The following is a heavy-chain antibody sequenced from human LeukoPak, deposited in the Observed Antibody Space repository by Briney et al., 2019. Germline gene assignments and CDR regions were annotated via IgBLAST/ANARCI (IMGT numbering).Heavy chain of an antibody. D-gene: IGHD5-18*01. Sequence: PGGSLRLSCAASGFTFSSYAMHWVRQAPGKGLEWVAVISYDGSNKYYADSVKGRFTISRDNSKNTLYLQMNSLRAEDTAVYFCARSRYDSYGYFFCDYWGQGTLVTVSS. CDR2: ISYDGSNK. V-gene: IGHV3-30-3*01. CDR1: GFTFSSYA. J-gene: IGHJ4*02. CDR3: ARSRYDSYGYFFCDY.